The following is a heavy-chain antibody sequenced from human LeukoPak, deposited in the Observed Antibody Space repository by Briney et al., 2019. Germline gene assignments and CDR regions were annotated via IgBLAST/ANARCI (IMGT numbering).Heavy chain of an antibody. J-gene: IGHJ4*02. V-gene: IGHV4-61*09. Sequence: SQTLSLTCTVSGGSISSGVYYWSWIRQPAGKGLEWIGHIYTSGTTNYNPSLKSRVTISVDTSKNQFSLKLGSVTAADTAVYYCAATSNYVDYWGQGTLVTVSS. CDR1: GGSISSGVYY. CDR2: IYTSGTT. D-gene: IGHD2-2*01. CDR3: AATSNYVDY.